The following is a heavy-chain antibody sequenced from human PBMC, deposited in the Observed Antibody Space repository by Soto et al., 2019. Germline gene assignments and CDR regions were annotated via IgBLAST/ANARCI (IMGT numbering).Heavy chain of an antibody. V-gene: IGHV4-30-4*01. D-gene: IGHD6-25*01. CDR2: IYYSGSA. Sequence: SETLSLTCTVPGGSISSDDYYWSWIRQPPGKGLEWIGYIYYSGSAYYTPSLQSRVSISIDTSKNQFSLKLTSVTATDTAVYFCARGAALNTYYNYYGMDVWGQGTTVTVSS. J-gene: IGHJ6*02. CDR1: GGSISSDDYY. CDR3: ARGAALNTYYNYYGMDV.